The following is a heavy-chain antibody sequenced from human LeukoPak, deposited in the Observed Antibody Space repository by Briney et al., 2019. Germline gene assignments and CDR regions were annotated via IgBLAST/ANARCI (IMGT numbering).Heavy chain of an antibody. J-gene: IGHJ6*03. CDR2: INHSGST. CDR1: GGSFSGYY. Sequence: KASETLSLTCAVYGGSFSGYYWSWIRQPPGKGLEWIGEINHSGSTNYNPSLKSRVTILVDTSKNQFSLKLSSVTAADTAVYYCARYAVRGYDILTGAPLGYYYMDVWGKGTTVTVSS. CDR3: ARYAVRGYDILTGAPLGYYYMDV. D-gene: IGHD3-9*01. V-gene: IGHV4-34*01.